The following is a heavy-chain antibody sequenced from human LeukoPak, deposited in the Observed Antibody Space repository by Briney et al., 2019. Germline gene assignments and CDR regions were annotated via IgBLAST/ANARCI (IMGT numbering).Heavy chain of an antibody. CDR3: ARGFLYTGYSGSRSFDY. Sequence: GRSLRLSCAASGFTFSSYAMHWVRQAPGKGLEWVAVISYDGSNKYYADSVKGRFTISRDNSKNTLYLQMNSLRAEDTAVYYCARGFLYTGYSGSRSFDYWGQGTLVTVSS. CDR2: ISYDGSNK. J-gene: IGHJ4*02. CDR1: GFTFSSYA. D-gene: IGHD6-13*01. V-gene: IGHV3-30*04.